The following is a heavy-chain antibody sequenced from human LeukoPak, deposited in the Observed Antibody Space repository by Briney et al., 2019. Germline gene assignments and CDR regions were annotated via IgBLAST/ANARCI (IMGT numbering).Heavy chain of an antibody. CDR2: IYHSGST. CDR1: GGSISSSNW. J-gene: IGHJ4*02. D-gene: IGHD3-22*01. CDR3: ARVAGGSSGYYYGDYLDY. V-gene: IGHV4-4*02. Sequence: PSGTLSLTCAVSGGSISSSNWWSWVRQPPGKGLEWIGEIYHSGSTNYNPSLKSRVTISVDKSKNQFSLKLSSVTAADTAVYYCARVAGGSSGYYYGDYLDYWGQGTLVTVSS.